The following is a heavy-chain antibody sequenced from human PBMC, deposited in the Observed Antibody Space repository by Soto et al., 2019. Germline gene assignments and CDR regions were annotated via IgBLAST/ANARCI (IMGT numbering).Heavy chain of an antibody. Sequence: APVKVSCKASGYTFTTYAMHWVRQAPGQRLEWMGWINAGNGNTKYSQKFQGRVTITRDTSASTAYMDLSSLRSEDTAVYYCARDKGYCSSTSCYNPLFDYWGQGTLVTVSS. CDR2: INAGNGNT. J-gene: IGHJ4*02. CDR3: ARDKGYCSSTSCYNPLFDY. D-gene: IGHD2-2*02. V-gene: IGHV1-3*01. CDR1: GYTFTTYA.